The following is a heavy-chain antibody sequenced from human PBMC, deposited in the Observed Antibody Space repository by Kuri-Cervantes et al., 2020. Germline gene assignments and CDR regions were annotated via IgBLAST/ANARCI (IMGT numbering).Heavy chain of an antibody. Sequence: GGSLRLSCAASGFIFDDYAMHWVRQALGKGLEWVAVIWHDGSNRYYADSVKGRFTISRDNSKNTLYLQMNSLRAEDTAVYYCARVAKGSLVGDYWGQGTLVTVSS. V-gene: IGHV3-33*08. CDR2: IWHDGSNR. CDR3: ARVAKGSLVGDY. D-gene: IGHD3-10*01. CDR1: GFIFDDYA. J-gene: IGHJ4*02.